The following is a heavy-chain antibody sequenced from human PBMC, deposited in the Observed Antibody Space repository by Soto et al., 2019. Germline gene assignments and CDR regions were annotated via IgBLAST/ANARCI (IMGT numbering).Heavy chain of an antibody. D-gene: IGHD4-17*01. CDR1: SISSGGYY. CDR3: ASVYGDYVDY. J-gene: IGHJ4*02. V-gene: IGHV4-31*02. Sequence: SISSGGYYWSWIRQHPGKGLEWIGYIYYSGSTYYNPSXKSRVTISVDTSXXQFSLKLXXXXAADTAVYYCASVYGDYVDYWGQGTLVTVSS. CDR2: IYYSGST.